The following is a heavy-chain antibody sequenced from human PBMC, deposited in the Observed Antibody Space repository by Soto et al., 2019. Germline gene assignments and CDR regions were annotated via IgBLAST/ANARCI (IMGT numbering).Heavy chain of an antibody. V-gene: IGHV3-72*01. J-gene: IGHJ4*02. CDR1: GFTFSGHY. D-gene: IGHD2-21*02. Sequence: EVQLVESGGGLVQPGGSLRLSCAGSGFTFSGHYMDWVRQAPGKGLEWLGRIRNKPNGHTTAYAASVKGRFTISRDDSKNLVYLQMNSLKSDDTALYYCSTTVITAPLFEYWGQGTLVAVSS. CDR2: IRNKPNGHTT. CDR3: STTVITAPLFEY.